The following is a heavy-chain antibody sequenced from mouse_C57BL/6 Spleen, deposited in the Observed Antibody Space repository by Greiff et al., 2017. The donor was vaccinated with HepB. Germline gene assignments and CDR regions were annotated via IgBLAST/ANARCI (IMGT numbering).Heavy chain of an antibody. CDR2: ISSGSSTI. J-gene: IGHJ4*01. V-gene: IGHV5-17*01. Sequence: EVQVVESGGGLVKPGGSLKLSCAASGFTFSDYGMHWVRQAPEKGLEWVAYISSGSSTIYYADTVKGRFPISRDNAKNTLFLQMTSLRSEDTAMYYCAIEFITTVVATDYAMDYWGQGTSVTVSS. CDR3: AIEFITTVVATDYAMDY. D-gene: IGHD1-1*01. CDR1: GFTFSDYG.